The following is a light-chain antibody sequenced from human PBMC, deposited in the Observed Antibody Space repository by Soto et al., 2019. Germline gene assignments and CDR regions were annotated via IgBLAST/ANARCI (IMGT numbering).Light chain of an antibody. V-gene: IGKV3-15*01. CDR3: HQYNKWPRT. CDR2: GAS. J-gene: IGKJ1*01. CDR1: QSVSIN. Sequence: EIVLTQSPASLSVSPGERATLSCRASQSVSINLAWYQQKPGQAPRLLIYGASARATGIPARFSGSGSGTEFTLAINSLQSEDFAVYYCHQYNKWPRTFGQGTKVDNK.